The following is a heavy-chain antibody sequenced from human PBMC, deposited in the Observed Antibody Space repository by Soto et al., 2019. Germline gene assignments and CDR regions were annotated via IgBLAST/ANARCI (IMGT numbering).Heavy chain of an antibody. J-gene: IGHJ4*02. Sequence: QVQLVESGGGVVQPGRPLRLSCAAFGFSFDIYTMHWVRQAPGKGLEWVAVISYDGGNKKYADSVQGRFTISRDNSKNTLNLKMNSLRAEDKSFYYCVGAQEWLDDPFDSWGQGTLVTVSS. CDR2: ISYDGGNK. CDR3: VGAQEWLDDPFDS. D-gene: IGHD6-19*01. V-gene: IGHV3-30-3*01. CDR1: GFSFDIYT.